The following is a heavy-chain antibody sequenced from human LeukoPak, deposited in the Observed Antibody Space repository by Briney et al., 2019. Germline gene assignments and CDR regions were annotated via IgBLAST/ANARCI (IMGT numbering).Heavy chain of an antibody. Sequence: GGSLRLSCAASGFTFSSYSVNWVRQAPGKGLEWVSSISSSSSYIYYADSVKGRFTISRDNAKNSLYLQMNSLRAEDTAVYYCARGIAVAGTSDYYYYYGMDVWGQGTTVTVSS. CDR3: ARGIAVAGTSDYYYYYGMDV. CDR1: GFTFSSYS. V-gene: IGHV3-21*01. J-gene: IGHJ6*02. D-gene: IGHD6-19*01. CDR2: ISSSSSYI.